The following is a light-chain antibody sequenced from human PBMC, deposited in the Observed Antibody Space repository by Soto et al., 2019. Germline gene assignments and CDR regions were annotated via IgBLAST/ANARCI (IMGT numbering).Light chain of an antibody. J-gene: IGLJ2*01. CDR2: EVN. Sequence: QSVLTQPASVSGSPGQSITISCTGTSSDVGGYNYVSWYQQHPRKGPKLLIYEVNNRPSGVSNRFSGSKSGNTASLTISGLQAEDEADYYCNSYTSSSTRVFGGGTKLTVL. CDR1: SSDVGGYNY. CDR3: NSYTSSSTRV. V-gene: IGLV2-14*01.